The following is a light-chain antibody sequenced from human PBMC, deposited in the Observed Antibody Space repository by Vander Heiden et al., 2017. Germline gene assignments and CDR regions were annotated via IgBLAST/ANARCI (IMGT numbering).Light chain of an antibody. CDR2: WAS. CDR1: QTMLYSSNNKNF. CDR3: QQYYSSPLT. J-gene: IGKJ4*01. Sequence: DIVMTKSPDYRGMSQAERATINCKASQTMLYSSNNKNFLAWYQQKPGQPPKLLIYWASTRESGVPDRVSGSGSGTDFTLTISSLQAEDVAVYYCQQYYSSPLTFGGGTKVEIK. V-gene: IGKV4-1*01.